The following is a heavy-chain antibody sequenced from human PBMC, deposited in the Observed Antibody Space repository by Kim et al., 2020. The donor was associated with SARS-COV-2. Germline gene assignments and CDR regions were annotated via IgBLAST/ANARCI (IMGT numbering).Heavy chain of an antibody. CDR1: GYTFSRNY. J-gene: IGHJ4*02. CDR3: ARGRDYTGYDLTKDPDPYFDY. CDR2: VNPSGGTT. D-gene: IGHD5-12*01. Sequence: ASVKVSCKASGYTFSRNYMHWLRQAPGQGLEWMGVVNPSGGTTSYAQKFQDRLSVTRDTSAGTVYMELSSLSSEDTAIYFCARGRDYTGYDLTKDPDPYFDYWGQGTLVTVSS. V-gene: IGHV1-46*01.